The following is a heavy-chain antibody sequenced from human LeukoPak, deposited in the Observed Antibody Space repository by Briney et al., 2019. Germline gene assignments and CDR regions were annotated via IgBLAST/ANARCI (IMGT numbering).Heavy chain of an antibody. D-gene: IGHD3-22*01. J-gene: IGHJ4*02. CDR1: GGSISSGSHY. V-gene: IGHV4-61*02. CDR3: ARHYYDHWRGPFDY. CDR2: IYTSGST. Sequence: PSETLSLTCTVSGGSISSGSHYWSWIRQPAGKGLEWIGRIYTSGSTNYNPSLKSRVTISVDTSKNQFSLKLSSVTAADTAVYYCARHYYDHWRGPFDYWGQGTLVTVSS.